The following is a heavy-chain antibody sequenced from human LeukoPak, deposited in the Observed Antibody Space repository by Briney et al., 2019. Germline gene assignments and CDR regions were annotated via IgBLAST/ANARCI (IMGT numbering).Heavy chain of an antibody. CDR3: AVSFRYLDL. V-gene: IGHV3-21*01. CDR2: MSNIGSHI. CDR1: GFTFSSYC. Sequence: PGGSLRLSCATSGFTFSSYCMTWVRQAPGKGLEWVSSMSNIGSHIYYADSVKGRFTISRDNAKNSLFLQMNSLRVEDTAIYYCAVSFRYLDLWGRGTLVTVSS. J-gene: IGHJ2*01.